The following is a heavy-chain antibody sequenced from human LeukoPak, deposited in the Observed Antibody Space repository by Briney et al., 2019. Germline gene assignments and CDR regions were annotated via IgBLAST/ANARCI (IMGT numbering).Heavy chain of an antibody. V-gene: IGHV3-23*01. CDR3: AKVRANRFASFDY. CDR2: ISGSGGST. D-gene: IGHD1/OR15-1a*01. Sequence: VGSLRLSCAASGFTFSSYGMSWVRQAPGKGLEWVSAISGSGGSTYYADSVKGRFTISRDNSKITLYLQMNSLRAEDTAVYYCAKVRANRFASFDYWGQGTLVTVSS. J-gene: IGHJ4*02. CDR1: GFTFSSYG.